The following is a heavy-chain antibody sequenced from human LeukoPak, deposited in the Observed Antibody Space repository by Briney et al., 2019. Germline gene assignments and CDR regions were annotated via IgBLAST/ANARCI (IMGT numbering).Heavy chain of an antibody. V-gene: IGHV4-39*07. D-gene: IGHD6-13*01. J-gene: IGHJ4*02. Sequence: SETLSLTCTVYGDSISSNSYYWGWIRQPPGKGLEWIGSIYYSGSTYYNPSLKSRVTIRVDTSKKWFSLKLSSVSAADTAMYYCAAGSSSWYVGFFDYWGQGTLVTVSS. CDR3: AAGSSSWYVGFFDY. CDR2: IYYSGST. CDR1: GDSISSNSYY.